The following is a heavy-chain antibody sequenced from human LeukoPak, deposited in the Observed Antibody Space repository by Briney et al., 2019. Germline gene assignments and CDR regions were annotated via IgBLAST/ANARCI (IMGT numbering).Heavy chain of an antibody. Sequence: SETLSLXCTVSGGSISSYYWSWIRQPPGKGLEWIGYIYYSRSTNYNPSLKSRVTISVDTSKNQFSLKLSSVTAADTAVYYCARVTENYDFWSGSLRGSYYYMDVWGKGTTVTVSS. CDR1: GGSISSYY. D-gene: IGHD3-3*01. V-gene: IGHV4-59*01. CDR2: IYYSRST. J-gene: IGHJ6*03. CDR3: ARVTENYDFWSGSLRGSYYYMDV.